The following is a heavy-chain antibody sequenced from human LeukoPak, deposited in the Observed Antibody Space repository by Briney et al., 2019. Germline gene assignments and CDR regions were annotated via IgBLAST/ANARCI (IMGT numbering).Heavy chain of an antibody. D-gene: IGHD3-3*01. CDR2: IYTSGST. CDR3: ARANAYYDFWSGLNWFDP. J-gene: IGHJ5*02. Sequence: PSETLSLTCTVSGGSISSYYWSWIRQPPGKGLEWIGYIYTSGSTNYNPSLKSRVTISVDTSKNQFSLKLSSVTAADTAVYYCARANAYYDFWSGLNWFDPWGQGTLVTVSS. V-gene: IGHV4-4*09. CDR1: GGSISSYY.